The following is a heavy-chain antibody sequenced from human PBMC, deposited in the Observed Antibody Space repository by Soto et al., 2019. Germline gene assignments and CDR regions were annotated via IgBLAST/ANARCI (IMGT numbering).Heavy chain of an antibody. CDR1: GFTSSSST. J-gene: IGHJ3*02. D-gene: IGHD2-2*01. CDR3: ARTPDPGPSADFDI. CDR2: ISGSGGGT. V-gene: IGHV3-23*01. Sequence: GGSLRLSCSASGFTSSSSTMSWFRQAPGGGLEWVSAISGSGGGTYYADSVKGRFTISRDKSKNTLYLQMNSLRSEDTAVYYWARTPDPGPSADFDIWGQGTMVIVSS.